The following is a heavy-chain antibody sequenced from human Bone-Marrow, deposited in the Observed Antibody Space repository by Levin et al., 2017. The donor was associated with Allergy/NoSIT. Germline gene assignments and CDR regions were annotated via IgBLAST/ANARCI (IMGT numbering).Heavy chain of an antibody. CDR1: GGSISSGGYS. V-gene: IGHV4-30-2*01. J-gene: IGHJ4*02. Sequence: SETLSLTCAVSGGSISSGGYSWSWIRQPPGKGLEWIGYIYHSGSTYYNPSLKSRVTISMDRSKNHFSLNLTSGTAADTAVYFCAKSLWFGAYFDYWGQGTLVTVSS. CDR3: AKSLWFGAYFDY. CDR2: IYHSGST. D-gene: IGHD3-10*01.